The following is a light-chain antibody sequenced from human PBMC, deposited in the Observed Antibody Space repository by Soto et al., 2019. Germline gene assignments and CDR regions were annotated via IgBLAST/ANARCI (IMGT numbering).Light chain of an antibody. CDR3: QQYDSYPTT. Sequence: DIQMTQSPSTLSASVGDRVTITCRASQSISSWLAWYQHKPGKAPNLLIYKASSLESGVPSRFSGSGSGTEFTLTVSSLQTDDFATYYCQQYDSYPTTFGGGTKVEIK. CDR1: QSISSW. J-gene: IGKJ4*01. CDR2: KAS. V-gene: IGKV1-5*03.